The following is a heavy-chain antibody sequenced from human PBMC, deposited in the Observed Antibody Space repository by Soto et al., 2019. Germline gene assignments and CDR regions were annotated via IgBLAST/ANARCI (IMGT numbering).Heavy chain of an antibody. Sequence: SETLSLTCTVSGGSISSGGYYWSWIRQHPGKGLESIGYIYYSGSTYYNPSLKSRVTISVDTSKNQFSLKLSSVTAADTAVYYCARGIAARPNHNWFDPWGQGTLVTVSS. D-gene: IGHD6-6*01. J-gene: IGHJ5*02. V-gene: IGHV4-31*03. CDR3: ARGIAARPNHNWFDP. CDR1: GGSISSGGYY. CDR2: IYYSGST.